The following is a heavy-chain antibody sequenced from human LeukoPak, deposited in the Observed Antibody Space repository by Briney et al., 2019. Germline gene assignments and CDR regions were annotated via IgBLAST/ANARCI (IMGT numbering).Heavy chain of an antibody. J-gene: IGHJ4*02. CDR3: AKDDGWVQYAN. Sequence: GGSLRLSCAASGFTFSSYSMNWVRQAPGKGLEWVSSISSSSSYIYYADSVKGRFTISRDNAKNSLYLQMNSLRAEDTAVYYCAKDDGWVQYANWGQGTLVTVSS. D-gene: IGHD5-24*01. V-gene: IGHV3-21*04. CDR1: GFTFSSYS. CDR2: ISSSSSYI.